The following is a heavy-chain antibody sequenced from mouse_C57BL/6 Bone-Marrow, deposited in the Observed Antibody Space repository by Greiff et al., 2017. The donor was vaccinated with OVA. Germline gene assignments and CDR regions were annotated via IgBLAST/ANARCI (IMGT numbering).Heavy chain of an antibody. J-gene: IGHJ2*01. CDR3: ASGYYYGSPHFDY. Sequence: VQLQQSGPELVKPGASVKISCKASGYAFSSSWMNWVKQRPGKGLEWIGRIYPGDGDTNYNGKFKGKATLTADKSSSTAYMQLSSLTSEDSAVYFCASGYYYGSPHFDYWGQGTTLTVSS. D-gene: IGHD1-1*01. CDR1: GYAFSSSW. CDR2: IYPGDGDT. V-gene: IGHV1-82*01.